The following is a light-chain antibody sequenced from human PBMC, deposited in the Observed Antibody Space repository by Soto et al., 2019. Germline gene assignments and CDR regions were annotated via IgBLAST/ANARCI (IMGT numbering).Light chain of an antibody. V-gene: IGKV4-1*01. J-gene: IGKJ3*01. CDR3: QQYYTPPFT. Sequence: DIVMTQSPDSLAVSLGERATMNCKSSQSVLYSSNNKNYLAWYQQKPGQPPQLLIYWASTRESGVPDRFSGSGSRTDFTLTVSSLQAEDVAVYYCQQYYTPPFTFGPGTKVDIK. CDR2: WAS. CDR1: QSVLYSSNNKNY.